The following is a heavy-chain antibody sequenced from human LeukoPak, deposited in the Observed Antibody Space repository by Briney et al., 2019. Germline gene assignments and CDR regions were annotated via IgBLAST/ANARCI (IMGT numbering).Heavy chain of an antibody. V-gene: IGHV5-51*01. CDR1: GYSFTSYW. CDR3: ARSTSPRYYYDSSGSYYFDY. J-gene: IGHJ4*02. Sequence: GESLKISFKGSGYSFTSYWIGWVRQMPGKGLEWMGIIYPGDSDTRYSPSFQGQVTISADKSISTAYLRWSSLKASDTAMYYCARSTSPRYYYDSSGSYYFDYWGQGTLVTVSS. D-gene: IGHD3-22*01. CDR2: IYPGDSDT.